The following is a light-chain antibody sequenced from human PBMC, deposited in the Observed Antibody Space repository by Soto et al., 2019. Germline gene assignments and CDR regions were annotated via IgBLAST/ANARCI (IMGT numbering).Light chain of an antibody. CDR3: SSYTSSSTPYV. J-gene: IGLJ1*01. CDR2: EVS. V-gene: IGLV2-14*01. Sequence: QSVLTQPASVSGSPGQSITISCTGTSSDVGGYKYVSWYQQNPGKAPKLMIYEVSNRPSGVSNRFSGSKSGNTASLTISGLQAEDESDYYCSSYTSSSTPYVFGPGTKVTVL. CDR1: SSDVGGYKY.